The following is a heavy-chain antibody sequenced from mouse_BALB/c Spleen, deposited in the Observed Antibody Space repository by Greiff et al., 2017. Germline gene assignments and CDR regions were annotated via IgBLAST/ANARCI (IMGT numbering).Heavy chain of an antibody. CDR3: ARCGWGDYFDY. CDR2: ISSGSSTS. D-gene: IGHD1-1*02. V-gene: IGHV5-17*02. Sequence: EVQGVESGGGLVQPGGSRKLSCAASGFTFSSFGMHWVRQAPEKGLEWVADISSGSSTSYYADTVKGRFTISRDNPKNTLFLQMTSLRSEDTAMYYCARCGWGDYFDYWGQGTTLTVSS. J-gene: IGHJ2*01. CDR1: GFTFSSFG.